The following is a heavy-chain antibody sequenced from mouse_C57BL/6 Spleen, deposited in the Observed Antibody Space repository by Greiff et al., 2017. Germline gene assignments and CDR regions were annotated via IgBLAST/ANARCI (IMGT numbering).Heavy chain of an antibody. CDR1: GYAFTNYL. CDR3: ARSYDYDRAWFAY. CDR2: INPGSGGT. Sequence: VQLQQSGAELVRPGTSVKVSCKASGYAFTNYLIAWVKQRPGQGLEWIGVINPGSGGTNYNEKFKGKATLTADKSSSTAYMQLSSLTSEDSAVYFCARSYDYDRAWFAYWGQGTLVTVSA. J-gene: IGHJ3*01. V-gene: IGHV1-54*01. D-gene: IGHD2-4*01.